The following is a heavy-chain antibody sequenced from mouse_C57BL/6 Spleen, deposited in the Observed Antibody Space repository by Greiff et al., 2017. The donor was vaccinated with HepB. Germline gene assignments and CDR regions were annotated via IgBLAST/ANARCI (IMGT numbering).Heavy chain of an antibody. D-gene: IGHD2-3*01. J-gene: IGHJ4*01. V-gene: IGHV1-82*01. CDR2: IYPGDGDT. CDR1: GYAFSSSW. Sequence: VQLQESGPELVKPGASVKISCKASGYAFSSSWMNWVKQRPGKGLEWIGRIYPGDGDTNYNGKFKGKATLTADKSSSTAYMQLSSLTSEDSAVYFCARAYDHYAMDYWGQGTSVTVSS. CDR3: ARAYDHYAMDY.